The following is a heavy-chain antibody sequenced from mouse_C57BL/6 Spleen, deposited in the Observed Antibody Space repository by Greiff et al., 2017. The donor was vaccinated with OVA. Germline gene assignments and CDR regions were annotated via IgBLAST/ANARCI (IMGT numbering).Heavy chain of an antibody. CDR1: GFSLSTSGMG. J-gene: IGHJ1*03. Sequence: LKESGPGILQSSQTLSLTCSFSGFSLSTSGMGVSWIRQPSGKGLEWLAHIYWDDDKRYNPSLKSRLTISKDTSRNQVFLKITSVDTADTATYYCARRGDYDVWYFDVWGTGTTVTVSS. V-gene: IGHV8-12*01. D-gene: IGHD2-4*01. CDR2: IYWDDDK. CDR3: ARRGDYDVWYFDV.